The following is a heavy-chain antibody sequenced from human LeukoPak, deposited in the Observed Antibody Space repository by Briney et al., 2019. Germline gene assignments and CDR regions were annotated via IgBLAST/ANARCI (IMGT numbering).Heavy chain of an antibody. CDR3: APPTETPY. J-gene: IGHJ4*02. D-gene: IGHD2-15*01. CDR1: GFTFISYA. CDR2: ISGSGGST. Sequence: GGSLRLSCAASGFTFISYAMSWVRQAPGKGLEWVSAISGSGGSTSYADSVKGRFTISRDNSKNTLFLQMNSLRAEGTAVYYCAPPTETPYRGQGTLVTVSS. V-gene: IGHV3-23*01.